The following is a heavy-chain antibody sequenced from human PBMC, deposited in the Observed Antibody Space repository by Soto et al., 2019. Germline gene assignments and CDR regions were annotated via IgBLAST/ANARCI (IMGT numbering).Heavy chain of an antibody. Sequence: QVQLQESGPGLVKPSGTLSLTCAVSGGSISSNNWWSWVRQPPGKGLEWIGQIYHSGSTNYNPSLKSRITISVDKSKNHFSLKLSSVTAADTAVYYCVRGNTSPFDWFDPWGQGTLVTVSS. CDR1: GGSISSNNW. CDR3: VRGNTSPFDWFDP. CDR2: IYHSGST. J-gene: IGHJ5*02. V-gene: IGHV4-4*02. D-gene: IGHD2-2*01.